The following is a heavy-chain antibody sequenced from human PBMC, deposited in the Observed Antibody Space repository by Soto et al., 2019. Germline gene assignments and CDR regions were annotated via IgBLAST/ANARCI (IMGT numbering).Heavy chain of an antibody. CDR1: GYTFTNFG. V-gene: IGHV1-18*01. J-gene: IGHJ4*02. CDR3: ARDPPPPDY. Sequence: ASVKVSCKASGYTFTNFGISWVRQAPGQGLEWMGWISAYNGNTNYAQNFQGRVTMTTDTSTSTAYMELRSLRSDDTAVYYCARDPPPPDYWGQGTLVTVSS. CDR2: ISAYNGNT.